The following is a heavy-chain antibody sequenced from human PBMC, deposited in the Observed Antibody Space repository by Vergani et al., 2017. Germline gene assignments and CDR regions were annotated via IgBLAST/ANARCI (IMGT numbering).Heavy chain of an antibody. D-gene: IGHD6-19*01. CDR2: ISSSGSYI. J-gene: IGHJ2*01. CDR1: GFTFSSYS. CDR3: ARDTSGWPGYFDL. Sequence: EVQLVESGGGLVKPGGSLRLSCAASGFTFSSYSMNWVRQAPGKGLEWVSSISSSGSYIYYADSVKGRFTISRDNAKNSLYLQMNSLRAEDTAVYYCARDTSGWPGYFDLWGRGTLVTVSS. V-gene: IGHV3-21*01.